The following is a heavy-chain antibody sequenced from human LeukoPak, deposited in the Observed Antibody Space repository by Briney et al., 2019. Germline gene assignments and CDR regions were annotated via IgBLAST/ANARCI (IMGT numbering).Heavy chain of an antibody. CDR1: GGSISSSSYY. J-gene: IGHJ6*02. CDR2: INHSGST. V-gene: IGHV4-39*07. D-gene: IGHD3-3*01. CDR3: ARGRKGSGYFPTQTYYYYGMDV. Sequence: SETLSLTCTVSGGSISSSSYYWSWIRQPPGKGLGWIGEINHSGSTNYNPSLKSRVTISVDTSKNQFSLKLSSVTAADTAVYYCARGRKGSGYFPTQTYYYYGMDVWGQGTTVTVSS.